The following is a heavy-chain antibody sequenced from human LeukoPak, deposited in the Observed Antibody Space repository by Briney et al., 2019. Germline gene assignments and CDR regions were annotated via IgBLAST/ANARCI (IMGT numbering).Heavy chain of an antibody. CDR1: GYTFTGYY. V-gene: IGHV1-2*02. J-gene: IGHJ4*02. Sequence: GASVKVSCKASGYTFTGYYIHWVRQAPGQGLEWMGWINPNSGGTNYAQKFQGRVTMTRDTSISTAYMELSRLRSDVTAVYYCARASEVAARELFPCGYWGQGTLVTVSS. D-gene: IGHD6-6*01. CDR2: INPNSGGT. CDR3: ARASEVAARELFPCGY.